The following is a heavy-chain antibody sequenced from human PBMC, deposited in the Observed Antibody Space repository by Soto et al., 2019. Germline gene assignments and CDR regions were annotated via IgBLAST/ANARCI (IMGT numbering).Heavy chain of an antibody. CDR2: ISGSGGST. J-gene: IGHJ4*02. D-gene: IGHD6-13*01. CDR1: GFTFSSYA. CDR3: AKDARGEQQLVNDFGSGDY. Sequence: PGGSLRLFCAASGFTFSSYAMSWVRQAPGKGLEWVSAISGSGGSTYYADSVKGRFTISRDNSKNTLYLQMNSLRAEDTAVYYCAKDARGEQQLVNDFGSGDYWGQGTLVTVSS. V-gene: IGHV3-23*01.